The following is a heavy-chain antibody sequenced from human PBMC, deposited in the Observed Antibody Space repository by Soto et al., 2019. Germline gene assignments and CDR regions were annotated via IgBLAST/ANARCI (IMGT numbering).Heavy chain of an antibody. D-gene: IGHD2-2*01. CDR2: ISDSGDDT. CDR1: GFTFSSYT. V-gene: IGHV3-23*01. CDR3: AKHQLPH. Sequence: GGSLRLSCAASGFTFSSYTMSWVRQAPGKGLEWVSAISDSGDDTYYADSVKGRFTISRDTSKNTLYLQMNSLRAEDTAVYYCAKHQLPHWGQGTLVTVS. J-gene: IGHJ4*02.